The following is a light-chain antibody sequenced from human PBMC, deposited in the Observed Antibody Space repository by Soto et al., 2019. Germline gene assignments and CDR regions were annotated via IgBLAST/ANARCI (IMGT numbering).Light chain of an antibody. CDR2: WAS. CDR1: QSLVYSANNKNY. Sequence: DIVMTQSPDSLAVSLGERATINCKSSQSLVYSANNKNYLAWYQQKPGQPPKLLIYWASVRESGVPDRFSGSGSGTDFTLTISSLQAEDVAVYYCQQYVATLGTFGQETEGEVK. V-gene: IGKV4-1*01. J-gene: IGKJ1*01. CDR3: QQYVATLGT.